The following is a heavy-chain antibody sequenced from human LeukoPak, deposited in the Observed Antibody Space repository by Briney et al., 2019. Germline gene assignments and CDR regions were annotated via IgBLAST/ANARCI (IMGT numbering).Heavy chain of an antibody. J-gene: IGHJ5*02. CDR2: MNPNSGNT. Sequence: ASVKVSCKASGYTFTSYDINWVREATGQGLEWMGWMNPNSGNTGYAQKFQGRVTMTRNTSISTAYMELSSLRSEDTAVYYCARGPGYSSGWYWFDPWGQGTLVTVSS. D-gene: IGHD6-19*01. CDR1: GYTFTSYD. CDR3: ARGPGYSSGWYWFDP. V-gene: IGHV1-8*01.